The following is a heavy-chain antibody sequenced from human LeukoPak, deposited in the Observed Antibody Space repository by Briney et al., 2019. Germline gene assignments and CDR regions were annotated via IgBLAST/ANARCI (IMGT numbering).Heavy chain of an antibody. D-gene: IGHD4-17*01. CDR1: GXXFTSYW. V-gene: IGHV5-51*01. CDR3: ARHKDYGDHGSRFDY. Sequence: GESXQXSCKXSGXXFTSYWXGWVRQMPGKGLEWMXIIYPGDSDTRYSPSFQGQVTISADKSISTAYLQWSSLKASDTAMYYCARHKDYGDHGSRFDYWGRGTLVTVSS. CDR2: IYPGDSDT. J-gene: IGHJ4*02.